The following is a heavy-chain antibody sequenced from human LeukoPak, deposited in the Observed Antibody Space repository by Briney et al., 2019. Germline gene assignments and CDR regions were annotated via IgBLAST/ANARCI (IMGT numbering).Heavy chain of an antibody. CDR1: GGSISSYY. CDR2: IYYSGST. Sequence: SETLSLTCTVSGGSISSYYWSWIRQPPGKRLEWIGYIYYSGSTNYNPSLKSRVTISVDTSKNQFSLKLSSVTAADTAVDYCARDQASYCSGGSCSPGDAFDIWGQGTMVTVSS. J-gene: IGHJ3*02. CDR3: ARDQASYCSGGSCSPGDAFDI. D-gene: IGHD2-15*01. V-gene: IGHV4-59*01.